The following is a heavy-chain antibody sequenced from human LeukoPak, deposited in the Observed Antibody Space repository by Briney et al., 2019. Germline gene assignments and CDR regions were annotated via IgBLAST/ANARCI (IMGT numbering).Heavy chain of an antibody. Sequence: GRSLRLSCAASGFTFSSNAIHWVRQAPGKGLEWVAEISYDGGNTYYADSVKGRFTISRDNSKNTLYLQMNSLRAENTAVYYCAKEGTGIHFDYWGQGTLVTVSS. CDR3: AKEGTGIHFDY. CDR1: GFTFSSNA. D-gene: IGHD1-1*01. CDR2: ISYDGGNT. J-gene: IGHJ4*02. V-gene: IGHV3-30-3*01.